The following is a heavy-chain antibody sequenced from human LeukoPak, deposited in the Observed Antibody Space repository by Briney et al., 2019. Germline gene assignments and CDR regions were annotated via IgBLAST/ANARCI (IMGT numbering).Heavy chain of an antibody. D-gene: IGHD6-6*01. V-gene: IGHV3-30*02. CDR1: GFTFSNYG. J-gene: IGHJ4*02. Sequence: PGGSLRLSCAASGFTFSNYGMQWVRQAPGKGLERVAFIRYGGSNKYYADSVKGRFTISRDNSKNTLDLQMNSLRPEDSAIYYCAKGAGLYSSSSPIDYWGQGTLVTVSS. CDR3: AKGAGLYSSSSPIDY. CDR2: IRYGGSNK.